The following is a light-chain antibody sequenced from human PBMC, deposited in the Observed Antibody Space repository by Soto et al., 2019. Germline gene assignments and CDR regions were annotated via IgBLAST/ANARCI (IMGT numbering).Light chain of an antibody. CDR1: ESVSTY. CDR2: ATS. CDR3: HQYDNWPGA. J-gene: IGKJ1*01. Sequence: EIVLTQSASALSLSPGERATLSCRATESVSTYLAWYQQKPGQAPRLLIYATSTRATGVPARFSGSGSGTEFSLTISSLQSEDFAIYYCHQYDNWPGAFGQGTKVDIK. V-gene: IGKV3-15*01.